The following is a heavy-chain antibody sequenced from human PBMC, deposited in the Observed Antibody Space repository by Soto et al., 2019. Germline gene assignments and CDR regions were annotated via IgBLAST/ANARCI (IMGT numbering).Heavy chain of an antibody. CDR3: AKDPGPMSYIVVVVAATFLP. CDR2: ISAYNGNT. D-gene: IGHD2-15*01. CDR1: GYTFTSYG. Sequence: GASVKVSCKASGYTFTSYGISWVRQAPGQGLEWMGWISAYNGNTNYAQKLQGRVTMTTDTSTSTAYMELRSLRSDDTAVYYCAKDPGPMSYIVVVVAATFLPWGQGTLVTVSS. V-gene: IGHV1-18*04. J-gene: IGHJ4*02.